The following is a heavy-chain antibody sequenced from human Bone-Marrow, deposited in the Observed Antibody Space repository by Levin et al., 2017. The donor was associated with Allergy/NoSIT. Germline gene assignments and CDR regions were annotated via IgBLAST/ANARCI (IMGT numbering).Heavy chain of an antibody. CDR3: ARVERDTAMVRGWFDP. Sequence: GGSLRLSCAASGFTFSSYEMNWVRQAPGKGLEWVSYISSSGSTIYYADSVKGRFTISRDNAKNSLYLQMNSLRAEDTAVYYCARVERDTAMVRGWFDPWGQGTLVTVSS. CDR2: ISSSGSTI. CDR1: GFTFSSYE. V-gene: IGHV3-48*03. D-gene: IGHD5-18*01. J-gene: IGHJ5*02.